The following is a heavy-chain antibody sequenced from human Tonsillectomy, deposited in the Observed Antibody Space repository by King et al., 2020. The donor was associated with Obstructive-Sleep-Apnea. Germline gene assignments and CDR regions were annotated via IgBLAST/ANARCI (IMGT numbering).Heavy chain of an antibody. CDR1: GFSFVNYW. CDR2: INPGGTAK. CDR3: ARVYCSGGACYTYLDL. D-gene: IGHD2-8*02. Sequence: VQLVESGGGLVQPGGSLRLSCAASGFSFVNYWMSWVRQAPGKGLEWVANINPGGTAKFYVDSVKGRFIISRDNAEHSLSLQMNSLRDDDTAVYYCARVYCSGGACYTYLDLWGQGTLVTVSS. J-gene: IGHJ4*02. V-gene: IGHV3-7*01.